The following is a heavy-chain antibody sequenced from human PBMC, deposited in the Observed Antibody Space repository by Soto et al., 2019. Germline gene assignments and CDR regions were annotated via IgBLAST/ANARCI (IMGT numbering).Heavy chain of an antibody. Sequence: PGGSLRLSCAASVFTCSSYAMHWVRQAPGKGLEWVAVISYDGSNKYYADSVKGRFTISRDSSKNTLYLQMNSLRAEDTAVYYCARDKRWAPVVTPGLNIWGQGTMVTVSS. CDR1: VFTCSSYA. D-gene: IGHD4-4*01. CDR2: ISYDGSNK. V-gene: IGHV3-30-3*01. J-gene: IGHJ3*02. CDR3: ARDKRWAPVVTPGLNI.